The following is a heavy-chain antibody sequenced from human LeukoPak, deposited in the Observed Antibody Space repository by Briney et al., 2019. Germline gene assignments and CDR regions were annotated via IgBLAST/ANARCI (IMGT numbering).Heavy chain of an antibody. J-gene: IGHJ6*02. D-gene: IGHD5-18*01. V-gene: IGHV3-23*01. CDR3: AKDLGYSYGSYGMDV. CDR2: ISATGGGA. CDR1: GFRFKNFA. Sequence: GGSLRLSCAASGFRFKNFAMTRVRQAPGKGLEWVSTISATGGGAYYADSVKGRFTISRDNAKNSLYLQMNSLRAEDTALYYCAKDLGYSYGSYGMDVWGQGTTVTVSS.